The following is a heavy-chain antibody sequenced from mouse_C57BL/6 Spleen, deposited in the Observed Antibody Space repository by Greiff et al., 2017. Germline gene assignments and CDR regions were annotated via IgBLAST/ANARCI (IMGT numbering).Heavy chain of an antibody. D-gene: IGHD2-4*01. CDR3: AYYDYDDAMDY. CDR2: IYPGSGST. V-gene: IGHV1-55*01. Sequence: VQLQQPGAELVKPGASVKMSCKASGYTFTSYWITWVKQRPGQGLEWIGDIYPGSGSTNYNEKFKSKATLTVDTSASTAYMQLSSLTSEDSAVYYCAYYDYDDAMDYWGQGTSVTVSS. CDR1: GYTFTSYW. J-gene: IGHJ4*01.